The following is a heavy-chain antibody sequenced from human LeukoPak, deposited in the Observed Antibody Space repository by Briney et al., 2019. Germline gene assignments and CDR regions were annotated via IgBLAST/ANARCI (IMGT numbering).Heavy chain of an antibody. Sequence: GGSLRLSCTASGFTFSTYEMNWVRQAPGTGLEWISYISGSGSSIFYADSLQGRFTVSRDNAKNSVYLQMNSLRAEDTAVYYCAREGGFGYDDAFDTWGHGTTVTVSS. CDR2: ISGSGSSI. CDR3: AREGGFGYDDAFDT. CDR1: GFTFSTYE. V-gene: IGHV3-48*03. J-gene: IGHJ3*02. D-gene: IGHD3-16*02.